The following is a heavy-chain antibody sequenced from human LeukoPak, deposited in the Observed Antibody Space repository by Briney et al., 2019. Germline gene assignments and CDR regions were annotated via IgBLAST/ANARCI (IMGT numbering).Heavy chain of an antibody. D-gene: IGHD2-21*02. V-gene: IGHV1-18*01. CDR3: ARVNGAYCGGDCWTDY. J-gene: IGHJ4*02. CDR2: ISAYNGNT. CDR1: GYTFTSYG. Sequence: GASVKVSCKASGYTFTSYGISWVRQAPGQGLEWMGWISAYNGNTNYAQKLQGRVTMTTDTSTSTACMELRSLRSDDTAVYYCARVNGAYCGGDCWTDYWGQGTLVTVSS.